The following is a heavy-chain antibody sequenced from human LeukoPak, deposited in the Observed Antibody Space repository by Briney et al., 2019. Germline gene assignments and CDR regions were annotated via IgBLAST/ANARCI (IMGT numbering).Heavy chain of an antibody. Sequence: GGSLRLSCAASGFTFSSYAMSWVRQAPGKGLEWVSAISGSGGSTYYADSVKGRFTISRDNSKNSLYLQMNSLRAEDTAVYYCATQGIAVAGLFDYWGQGTLVTVSS. J-gene: IGHJ4*02. CDR1: GFTFSSYA. V-gene: IGHV3-23*01. CDR3: ATQGIAVAGLFDY. D-gene: IGHD6-19*01. CDR2: ISGSGGST.